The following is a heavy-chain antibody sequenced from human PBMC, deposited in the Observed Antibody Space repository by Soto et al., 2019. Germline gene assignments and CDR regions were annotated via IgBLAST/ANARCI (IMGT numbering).Heavy chain of an antibody. CDR1: GYTFNDYY. CDR3: ARQGHGSSASFLFDY. J-gene: IGHJ4*02. D-gene: IGHD1-26*01. V-gene: IGHV5-10-1*03. Sequence: EVQLVQSGAEVKKPGESLRISCRTSGYTFNDYYITWVRQVPGKGLEWLGRIDPSDSYTHYSPSSEGHVTISEDKSLNTAYLQWSSLGVSDTAIYYCARQGHGSSASFLFDYWGQGTLVTVSS. CDR2: IDPSDSYT.